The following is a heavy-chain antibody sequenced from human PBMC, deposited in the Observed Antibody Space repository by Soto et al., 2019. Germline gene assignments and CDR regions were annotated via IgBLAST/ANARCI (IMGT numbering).Heavy chain of an antibody. Sequence: SETLSLTCTVSGVSISSSSYYWSWIRQPPGKGLEWIGYIYHGCTTFYNPSLKSRITMSVDTSNNQFSLKLTSVTAADTAVYYCARVHVMVVAGSTFDYWGYGTLVTVSS. CDR2: IYHGCTT. CDR1: GVSISSSSYY. V-gene: IGHV4-39*07. CDR3: ARVHVMVVAGSTFDY. J-gene: IGHJ4*01. D-gene: IGHD6-19*01.